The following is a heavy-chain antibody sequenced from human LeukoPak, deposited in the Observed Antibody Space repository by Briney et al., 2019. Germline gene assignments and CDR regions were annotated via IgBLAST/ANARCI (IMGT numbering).Heavy chain of an antibody. CDR1: GYTFTSYG. J-gene: IGHJ4*02. Sequence: VASVKVSCKASGYTFTSYGISWVRQAPGQGLEWMGWINPNSGGTNYAQKFQGRVTMTRDTSISTAYMELSRLRSDDTAVYYCARGNWGIDYWGQGTLVTVSS. CDR2: INPNSGGT. CDR3: ARGNWGIDY. D-gene: IGHD7-27*01. V-gene: IGHV1-2*02.